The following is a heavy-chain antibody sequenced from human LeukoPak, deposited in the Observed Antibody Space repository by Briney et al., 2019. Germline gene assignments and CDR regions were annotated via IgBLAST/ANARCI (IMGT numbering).Heavy chain of an antibody. CDR1: GFTFSGST. J-gene: IGHJ4*02. CDR3: ARQQWLDGAYYFDY. D-gene: IGHD6-19*01. CDR2: ISTSSSYI. Sequence: GGSLRLSCAASGFTFSGSTMNWVRQAPWKGLEWVSFISTSSSYIYYADSVRGRSTISRDNAKNSLYLQMNSLRAEDTAVYYCARQQWLDGAYYFDYWGQGTLVTVSS. V-gene: IGHV3-21*01.